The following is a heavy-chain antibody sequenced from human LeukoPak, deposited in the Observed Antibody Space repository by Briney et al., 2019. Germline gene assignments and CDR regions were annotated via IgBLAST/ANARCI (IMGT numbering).Heavy chain of an antibody. V-gene: IGHV4-61*08. J-gene: IGHJ2*01. Sequence: SETLSLTCTVSGGSISSGDYYWSWIRQPPGKGLEWIGYIYYTGSTNYNPSLKSRVTMSVDTSENQFSLMLNSVTAADTAVYYCARGGTDYGDWYFDLWGRGALATVSS. CDR2: IYYTGST. D-gene: IGHD4-17*01. CDR3: ARGGTDYGDWYFDL. CDR1: GGSISSGDYY.